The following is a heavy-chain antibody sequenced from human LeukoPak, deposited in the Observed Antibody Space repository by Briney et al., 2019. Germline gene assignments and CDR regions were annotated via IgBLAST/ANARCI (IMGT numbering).Heavy chain of an antibody. Sequence: GGSLRLSCAASGFTFSSYWMSWVRQAPGKGLEWVANIKQDGSEKYYVGSVKGRFTISRDNAKNSLYLQMNSLRAEDTAVYYCARIGWSDFWSGYYYYGMDVWGQGTTVTVSS. CDR1: GFTFSSYW. V-gene: IGHV3-7*01. CDR2: IKQDGSEK. D-gene: IGHD3-3*01. CDR3: ARIGWSDFWSGYYYYGMDV. J-gene: IGHJ6*02.